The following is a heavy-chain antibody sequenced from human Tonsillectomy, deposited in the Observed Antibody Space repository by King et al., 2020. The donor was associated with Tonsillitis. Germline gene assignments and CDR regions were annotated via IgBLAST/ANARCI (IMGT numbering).Heavy chain of an antibody. CDR1: GFTFSYYA. CDR3: AKGLGAAAIFPYYALDV. CDR2: ISGSGGST. J-gene: IGHJ6*02. V-gene: IGHV3-23*04. Sequence: VQLVESGGGLVQPGGSLRLSCAASGFTFSYYAMSWVRQAPGKGLEWVSVISGSGGSTYCADSVKGRFTISRDNSKNTLYLQMNSLRAEDTAVYYCAKGLGAAAIFPYYALDVWGQGTTVTVSS. D-gene: IGHD2-2*01.